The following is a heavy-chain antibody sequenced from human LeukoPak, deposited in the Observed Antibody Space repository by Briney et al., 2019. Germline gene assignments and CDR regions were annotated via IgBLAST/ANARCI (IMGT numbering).Heavy chain of an antibody. J-gene: IGHJ4*02. CDR2: IKTDGSEK. D-gene: IGHD6-13*01. CDR3: AKDTRIAAAAIDY. CDR1: GFTFSNYW. V-gene: IGHV3-7*01. Sequence: GGSLRLSCEGSGFTFSNYWMGWVRQAPGKGLQWVANIKTDGSEKYYVDSVKGRFTISRDNAKNSLYLQMNSLRAEDTAVYYCAKDTRIAAAAIDYWGQGTLVTVSS.